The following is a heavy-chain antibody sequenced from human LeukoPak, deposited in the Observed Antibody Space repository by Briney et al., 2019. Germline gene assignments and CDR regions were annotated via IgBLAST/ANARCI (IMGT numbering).Heavy chain of an antibody. CDR1: GGSISSGDYY. J-gene: IGHJ5*02. V-gene: IGHV4-30-4*01. CDR2: IYYSGST. Sequence: SETLSLTCTVPGGSISSGDYYWSWIRQPPGKGLEWIGYIYYSGSTYYNPSLKSRVTISVDTSKNQFSLKLSSVTAADTAVYYCAGCDYGDHGWFDPWGQGTLVTVSS. CDR3: AGCDYGDHGWFDP. D-gene: IGHD4-17*01.